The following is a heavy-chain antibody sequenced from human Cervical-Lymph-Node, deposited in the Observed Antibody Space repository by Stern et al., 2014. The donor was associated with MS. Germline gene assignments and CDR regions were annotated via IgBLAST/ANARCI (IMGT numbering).Heavy chain of an antibody. V-gene: IGHV3-30*04. CDR2: IANDARNK. CDR1: GFTFRNNA. CDR3: ARVGSGWYGMDV. J-gene: IGHJ6*02. Sequence: QLVQSGGGVVQPGRSLRLSCAASGFTFRNNAMHWVRQAPGKGLEWGAVIANDARNKHYADSVKGRFTISRENSKNTLYLQMNSLTVEDTGVYYCARVGSGWYGMDVWGQGTTVTVSS. D-gene: IGHD6-19*01.